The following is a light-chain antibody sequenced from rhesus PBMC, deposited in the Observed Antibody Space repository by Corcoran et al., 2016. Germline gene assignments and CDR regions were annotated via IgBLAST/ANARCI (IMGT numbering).Light chain of an antibody. CDR2: GAS. J-gene: IGKJ2*01. V-gene: IGKV3-31*02. Sequence: EIVMTQSPATLSLSPGETATISCRTSQSVSIYLAWYQQKPGKAPRLLIYGASSRATGIPERFSGSWSGTDCTLTISSLEPEDFAVYYCQETSNLYSFGQGTKVEIK. CDR3: QETSNLYS. CDR1: QSVSIY.